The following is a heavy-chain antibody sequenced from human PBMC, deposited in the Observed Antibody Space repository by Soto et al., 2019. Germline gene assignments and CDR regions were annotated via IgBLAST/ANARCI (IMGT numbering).Heavy chain of an antibody. CDR1: GGTFSSYA. J-gene: IGHJ6*02. V-gene: IGHV1-69*12. CDR2: IIPIFGTA. CDR3: AREHYYGSGSYYNYYYYGMDV. D-gene: IGHD3-10*01. Sequence: QVQLVQSGAEVKKPGSSVKVSCKASGGTFSSYAISWVRQAPGQGLEWMGGIIPIFGTANYAQKFQGRVTLTADESTSTAYMELSSLRSEDTAVYYCAREHYYGSGSYYNYYYYGMDVWGQGTTVTVSS.